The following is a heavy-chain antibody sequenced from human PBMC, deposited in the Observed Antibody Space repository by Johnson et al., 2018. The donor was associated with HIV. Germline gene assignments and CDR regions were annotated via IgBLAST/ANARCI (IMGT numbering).Heavy chain of an antibody. D-gene: IGHD2-15*01. J-gene: IGHJ3*02. Sequence: MSLVESGGGLVQPGGSLRLSCAASGFTFSNYAMSWVRQAPGKGLEWVSGISGSGPTTYNADSVKGRFTISRDNAKDTLYLQLNSLTAEDTAVYYCARAGIVFDIWGQGTMVTVSS. V-gene: IGHV3-23*04. CDR1: GFTFSNYA. CDR3: ARAGIVFDI. CDR2: ISGSGPTT.